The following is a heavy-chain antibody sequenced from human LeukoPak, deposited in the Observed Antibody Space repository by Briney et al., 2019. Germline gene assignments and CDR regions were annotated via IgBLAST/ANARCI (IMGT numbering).Heavy chain of an antibody. CDR2: IGGSGGYHT. J-gene: IGHJ3*02. V-gene: IGHV3-23*01. CDR1: GFTFSNYG. Sequence: LPGRSLRLSCAASGFTFSNYGMNWVRQTPGKGLEWVSGIGGSGGYHTYYADSVRGRFTISRDNSRNTLYVQMNSLRAEDTAVYYCARDRNWGAYDIWGQGTMVTVSS. D-gene: IGHD7-27*01. CDR3: ARDRNWGAYDI.